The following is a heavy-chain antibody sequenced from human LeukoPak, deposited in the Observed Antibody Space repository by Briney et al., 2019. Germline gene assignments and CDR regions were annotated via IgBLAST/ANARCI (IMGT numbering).Heavy chain of an antibody. CDR2: MNPSGGTT. CDR3: VRGGPISRIIAAGPPWEY. D-gene: IGHD6-13*01. CDR1: GYIFTSFY. V-gene: IGHV1-46*01. J-gene: IGHJ4*02. Sequence: GASVSVSCKASGYIFTSFYMHWVRQAPGQGLEWVGTMNPSGGTTTYEQKFQGRVTMSRDTSTSTVYMELSSLRSEDTAVYYCVRGGPISRIIAAGPPWEYWGQGTLVTVSS.